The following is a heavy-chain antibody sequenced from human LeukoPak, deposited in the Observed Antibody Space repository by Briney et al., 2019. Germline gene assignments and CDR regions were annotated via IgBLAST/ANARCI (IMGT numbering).Heavy chain of an antibody. CDR1: GGSISSYY. V-gene: IGHV4-59*08. Sequence: SETLSLTCTVSGGSISSYYWSWLRQPPGKGLEWIGYIYYSGSTNYNPSLKSRVTISVDTSKNQFSLKLSSVTAADTAVYYCARRWYYYDSSGYYLNDAFDIWGQGTMVTVSS. CDR2: IYYSGST. CDR3: ARRWYYYDSSGYYLNDAFDI. D-gene: IGHD3-22*01. J-gene: IGHJ3*02.